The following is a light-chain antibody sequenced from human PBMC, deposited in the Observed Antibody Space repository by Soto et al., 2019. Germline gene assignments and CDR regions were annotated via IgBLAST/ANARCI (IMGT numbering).Light chain of an antibody. Sequence: EIVLTQSPGTLSLSPGERATLSCRASQSVGSTNLAWYQQKPGQAPRLLIYGASSRATGIPDRFSGSGSGTDFTLTISRLEPEDFAVYYCLQHGDPKTFGQGTKVEIK. V-gene: IGKV3-20*01. CDR1: QSVGSTN. CDR3: LQHGDPKT. CDR2: GAS. J-gene: IGKJ1*01.